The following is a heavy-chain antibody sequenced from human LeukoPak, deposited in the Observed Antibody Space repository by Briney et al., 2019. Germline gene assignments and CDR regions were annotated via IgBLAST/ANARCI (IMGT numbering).Heavy chain of an antibody. CDR2: IWYDGSGK. CDR1: GFTFSSYG. Sequence: QTGGSLRLSCAASGFTFSSYGMHWVRQAPGKGLEWVAIIWYDGSGKYYADSVKGRFTISRDNSRSTLYLQMNSLRAEDTAVYYCARTVGVAGTVYYYHYPMDVWGQGTTVTVSS. D-gene: IGHD6-19*01. J-gene: IGHJ6*02. V-gene: IGHV3-33*01. CDR3: ARTVGVAGTVYYYHYPMDV.